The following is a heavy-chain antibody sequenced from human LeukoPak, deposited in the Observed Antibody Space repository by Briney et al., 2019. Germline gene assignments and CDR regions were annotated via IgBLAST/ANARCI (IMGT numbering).Heavy chain of an antibody. V-gene: IGHV4-34*01. CDR3: ARRRIVVVVAAMGGWFDP. CDR1: GGSFSGYY. CDR2: INHSGST. J-gene: IGHJ5*02. D-gene: IGHD2-15*01. Sequence: SETLSLTCAVYGGSFSGYYWSWIRQPPGKGLEWIGEINHSGSTNYNPSLKSRVTISVDTSRNQFSLKLSSVTAADTAVYYCARRRIVVVVAAMGGWFDPWGQGTLVTVSS.